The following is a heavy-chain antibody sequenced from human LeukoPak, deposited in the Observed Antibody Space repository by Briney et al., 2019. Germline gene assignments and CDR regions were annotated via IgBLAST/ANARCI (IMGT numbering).Heavy chain of an antibody. CDR3: ARGNEYSSSWWGP. Sequence: GSSVKVSCKASGYTFTSYGISWVRQAPGQGLEWMGGIIPIFGTANYAQKFQGRVTITADESTSTAYMELSSLRSEDTAVYYCARGNEYSSSWWGPWGQGTLVTVSS. V-gene: IGHV1-69*13. D-gene: IGHD6-13*01. J-gene: IGHJ5*02. CDR2: IIPIFGTA. CDR1: GYTFTSYG.